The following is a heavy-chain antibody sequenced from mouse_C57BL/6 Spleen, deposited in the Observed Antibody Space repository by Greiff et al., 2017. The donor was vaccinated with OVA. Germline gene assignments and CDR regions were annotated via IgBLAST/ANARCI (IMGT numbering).Heavy chain of an antibody. V-gene: IGHV1-69*01. CDR3: ARGWPWDYAMDY. Sequence: VQLQQPGAELVMPGASVKLSCKASGYTFTSYWMHWVKQRPGQGLEWIGEIDPSDSYTNYNQKFKGKSTLTVDKSSSTAYMQLSSLTSEDSAVYYCARGWPWDYAMDYWGQGTSVTVSS. CDR1: GYTFTSYW. CDR2: IDPSDSYT. J-gene: IGHJ4*01. D-gene: IGHD3-3*01.